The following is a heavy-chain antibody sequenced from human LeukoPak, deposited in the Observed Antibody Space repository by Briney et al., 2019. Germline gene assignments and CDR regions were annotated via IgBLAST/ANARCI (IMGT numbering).Heavy chain of an antibody. V-gene: IGHV3-33*08. CDR3: ARALKEGETIFGVVEYYGMDV. CDR1: GFTFSSYA. CDR2: IWYDGSNK. J-gene: IGHJ6*02. D-gene: IGHD3-3*01. Sequence: PGGSLRLSCAASGFTFSSYAMHWVRQAPGKGLEWVAVIWYDGSNKYYADSVKGRFTISRDNSKNTLYLQMNSLRAEDTAVYYCARALKEGETIFGVVEYYGMDVWGQGTTVTVSS.